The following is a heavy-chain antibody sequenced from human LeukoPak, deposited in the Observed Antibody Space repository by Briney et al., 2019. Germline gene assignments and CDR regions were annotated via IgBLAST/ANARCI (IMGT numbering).Heavy chain of an antibody. Sequence: GGSLRLSCAASGFTFSNYGMHWVRQAPGKGLEWVAFLRYDGINKYYADSVKGRFTISRDTSKNTLYLQMNSLRAEDTAVYYCATNYGSGSYYNFDYWGQGTLVTAS. V-gene: IGHV3-30*02. J-gene: IGHJ4*02. CDR2: LRYDGINK. CDR3: ATNYGSGSYYNFDY. D-gene: IGHD3-10*01. CDR1: GFTFSNYG.